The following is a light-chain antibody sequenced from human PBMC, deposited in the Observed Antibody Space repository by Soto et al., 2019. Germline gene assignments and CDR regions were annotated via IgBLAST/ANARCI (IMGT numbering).Light chain of an antibody. CDR3: AAWDDSLNALV. J-gene: IGLJ1*01. V-gene: IGLV1-44*01. CDR1: SSNIGSNT. Sequence: QAVVTQPPSASGTPGQRVTISCPGSSSNIGSNTVSWYQQVPGTAPKLLIYSNNQRPSGVPDRFSGSKSGTSASLATSGLQSEDEADYYCAAWDDSLNALVFGTGTKLTVL. CDR2: SNN.